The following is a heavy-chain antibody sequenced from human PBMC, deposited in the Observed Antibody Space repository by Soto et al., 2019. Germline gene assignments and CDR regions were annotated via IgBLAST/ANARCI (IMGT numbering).Heavy chain of an antibody. D-gene: IGHD1-1*01. Sequence: QVQLQESGPGLVKPSETLSLSCTVSGGSISSYYWSWFRQSPGKRMEWIGYVHHSWGSSYNPSLQGRGPKTLDTSKGQISLKVTPVTATDPGGEYRARQGVGAVQGLVDVRGQGTTVTVSS. CDR2: VHHSWGS. CDR1: GGSISSYY. CDR3: ARQGVGAVQGLVDV. V-gene: IGHV4-59*08. J-gene: IGHJ6*02.